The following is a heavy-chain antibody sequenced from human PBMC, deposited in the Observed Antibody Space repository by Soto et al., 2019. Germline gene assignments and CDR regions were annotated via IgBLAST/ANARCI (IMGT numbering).Heavy chain of an antibody. V-gene: IGHV1-69*13. J-gene: IGHJ5*02. D-gene: IGHD3-9*01. CDR2: IIPIFGTA. CDR1: GGTFSSYA. CDR3: ARDHYDILTGYCIDWFDP. Sequence: ASVKVSWKASGGTFSSYAISWVRQATGQGLEWMGGIIPIFGTANYAQKFQGRVTITADESTSTAYMELSSLRSEDTAVYYCARDHYDILTGYCIDWFDPWGQGTLVTVSS.